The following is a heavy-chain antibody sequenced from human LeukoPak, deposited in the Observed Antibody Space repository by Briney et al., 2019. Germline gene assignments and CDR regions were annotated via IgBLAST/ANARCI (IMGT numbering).Heavy chain of an antibody. V-gene: IGHV3-74*01. CDR1: GFTFSSYW. CDR3: ARLMVAVSAFDI. Sequence: GGSLRLSCAASGFTFSSYWMHWVRQAPGKGLVWVSRINSDGSSTSYADSVKGRFTISRGNAKNTLYLQMNSLRAEDTAVYYCARLMVAVSAFDIWGQGTMVTVSS. D-gene: IGHD5-12*01. CDR2: INSDGSST. J-gene: IGHJ3*02.